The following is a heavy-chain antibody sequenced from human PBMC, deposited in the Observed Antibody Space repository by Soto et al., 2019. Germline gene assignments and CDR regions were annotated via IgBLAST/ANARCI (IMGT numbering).Heavy chain of an antibody. J-gene: IGHJ5*02. CDR2: IWYDGSNK. Sequence: GGSLRLSCAASGFTFSSYGMHWVRQAPGKGLEWVAVIWYDGSNKYYADSVKGRFTISRDNSKNTLYLQMNSLSAEDTAVYYCARDDHGFDPWGQGTLVTVSS. CDR1: GFTFSSYG. CDR3: ARDDHGFDP. V-gene: IGHV3-33*01.